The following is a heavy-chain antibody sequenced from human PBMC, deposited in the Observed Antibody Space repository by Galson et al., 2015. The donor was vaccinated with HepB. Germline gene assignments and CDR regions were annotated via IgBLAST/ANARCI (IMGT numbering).Heavy chain of an antibody. CDR3: ARGVVTVFGVVIKFYLDF. J-gene: IGHJ4*02. V-gene: IGHV6-1*01. Sequence: CAISGDSVSGNSAAWNWIRQSPSRGLEWLGRTYYRSKWYYHYAESVKSRIDINPDTSKNQFSLQLSSVTPEDTAVYYCARGVVTVFGVVIKFYLDFWGQGTLVTVSS. CDR2: TYYRSKWYY. D-gene: IGHD3-3*01. CDR1: GDSVSGNSAA.